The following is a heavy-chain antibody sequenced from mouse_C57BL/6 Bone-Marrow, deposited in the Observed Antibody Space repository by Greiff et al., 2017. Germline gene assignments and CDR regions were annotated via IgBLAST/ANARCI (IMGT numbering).Heavy chain of an antibody. CDR1: GFNIKDDY. CDR2: IDPETGDT. J-gene: IGHJ4*01. D-gene: IGHD1-1*01. Sequence: EVQLVESGAELVRPGASVKLSCTASGFNIKDDYMHWVKQRPEQGLEWIGWIDPETGDTEYAQTFQGKATITADPSSNTAYLQLSRLTSEDTAVYYGTTDYYGSSQYYYAMDYWGQGTSVTVSS. V-gene: IGHV14-4*01. CDR3: TTDYYGSSQYYYAMDY.